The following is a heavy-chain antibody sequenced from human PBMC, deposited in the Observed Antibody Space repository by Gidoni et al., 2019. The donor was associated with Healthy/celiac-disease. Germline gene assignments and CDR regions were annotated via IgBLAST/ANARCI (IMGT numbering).Heavy chain of an antibody. Sequence: QVQLVQSGAEVNKPGASVKVSCKASGSAFTSYAMPWGRQAPGQRLEWMGWINAGNGNTKYSKKFKGRVTITRDTSASTAYMERSSLRSEDTAVYYCARDRAYYYDSSGYLGDAFDIWGQGTMVTVSS. V-gene: IGHV1-3*01. J-gene: IGHJ3*02. CDR1: GSAFTSYA. D-gene: IGHD3-22*01. CDR2: INAGNGNT. CDR3: ARDRAYYYDSSGYLGDAFDI.